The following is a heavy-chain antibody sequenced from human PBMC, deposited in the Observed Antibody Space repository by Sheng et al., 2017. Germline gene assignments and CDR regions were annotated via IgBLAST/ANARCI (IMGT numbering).Heavy chain of an antibody. CDR3: AREPHGGSYGMDV. Sequence: EVQLVESGGGLIQPGGSLRLSCAASGFTFSDYWMHWVRQPPGKGLVWVSRINGDGSSTDYADSVKGRFTISRDNVKNTLYLQMNSLRVEDTAVYYCAREPHGGSYGMDVWGQGTAVTVSS. J-gene: IGHJ6*02. V-gene: IGHV3-74*01. CDR1: GFTFSDYW. D-gene: IGHD2-15*01. CDR2: INGDGSST.